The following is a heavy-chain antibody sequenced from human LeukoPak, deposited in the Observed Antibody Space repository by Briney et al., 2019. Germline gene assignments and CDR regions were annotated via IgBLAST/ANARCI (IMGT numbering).Heavy chain of an antibody. D-gene: IGHD3-9*01. CDR3: ARVSLPGYFSLNLDY. CDR1: GYTFTGYF. Sequence: ASVKVSCKASGYTFTGYFMHWVRQAPGQGLGWMGWINPNSGATNYAQKFQGRVTMTRDTSITTAYMELSTLTADDTAVYYCARVSLPGYFSLNLDYWGQGTLLTVTS. CDR2: INPNSGAT. J-gene: IGHJ4*02. V-gene: IGHV1-2*02.